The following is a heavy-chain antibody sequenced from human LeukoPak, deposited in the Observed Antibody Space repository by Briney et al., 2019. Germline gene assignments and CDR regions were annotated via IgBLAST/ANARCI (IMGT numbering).Heavy chain of an antibody. CDR3: ARDDYCSGGSCLKHFQH. V-gene: IGHV4-31*03. Sequence: PSETLSLTCTVSGGSISSGGYYWSWIRQHPGKGLEWIGNIYNSESGYYNPSLKSRITISVDTSKNQFSLKLSSVTAADTAVCYCARDDYCSGGSCLKHFQHWGQGTLVTVSS. D-gene: IGHD2-15*01. CDR1: GGSISSGGYY. J-gene: IGHJ1*01. CDR2: IYNSESG.